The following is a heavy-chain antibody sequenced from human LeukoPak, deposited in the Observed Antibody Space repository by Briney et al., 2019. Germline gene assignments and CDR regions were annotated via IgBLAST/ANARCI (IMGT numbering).Heavy chain of an antibody. Sequence: PGRSLRLSCAASGFTFSSYGMHWVRQAPGKGLEWVAVIWYDGSNKYYADSVKGRFTISRDNSKNTLYLQMNSLRVEDTAVYYCARDEAVAGRTYNWFDPWGQGTLVTVSS. CDR2: IWYDGSNK. CDR3: ARDEAVAGRTYNWFDP. V-gene: IGHV3-33*01. D-gene: IGHD6-19*01. CDR1: GFTFSSYG. J-gene: IGHJ5*02.